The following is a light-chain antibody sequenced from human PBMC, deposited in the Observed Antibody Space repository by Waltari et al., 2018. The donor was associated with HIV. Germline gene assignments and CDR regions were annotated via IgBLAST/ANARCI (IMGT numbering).Light chain of an antibody. J-gene: IGLJ1*01. CDR2: KDT. V-gene: IGLV3-25*03. CDR1: ALPKHN. CDR3: HSSDSSGTYV. Sequence: SYELTQPPSVSMSPGQTARNPCSGDALPKHNVYWYQQNPGKAPEWLIYKDTERPSGITERFSGSSSGTTVTLTISGVQAEDEADYYCHSSDSSGTYVFGTGTKVTVL.